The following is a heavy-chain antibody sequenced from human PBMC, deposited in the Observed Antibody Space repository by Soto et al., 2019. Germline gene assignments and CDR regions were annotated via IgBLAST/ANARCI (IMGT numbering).Heavy chain of an antibody. D-gene: IGHD1-1*01. CDR3: ARGSWNDPYYYGMDV. J-gene: IGHJ6*02. CDR2: INAGNGNT. CDR1: GYTFTSYA. V-gene: IGHV1-3*01. Sequence: QVQLVQSGAEVKKPGASVKVSCKASGYTFTSYAMHWVRQAPGQRLEWMGWINAGNGNTKYSQKFQGRVTITRDTAXXTAYMELSSLRSEDTAVYYCARGSWNDPYYYGMDVWGQGTTVTVSS.